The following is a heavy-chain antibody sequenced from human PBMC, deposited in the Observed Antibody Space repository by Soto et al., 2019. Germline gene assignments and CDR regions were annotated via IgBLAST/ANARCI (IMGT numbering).Heavy chain of an antibody. V-gene: IGHV3-23*01. CDR1: GFTFSSYA. D-gene: IGHD1-1*01. CDR3: AKDLNWNRIGGV. CDR2: ISGGGYST. Sequence: QPGGSLRLSCAASGFTFSSYAMGWVRQAPGKGLEWVSGISGGGYSTYYADSVKGRFTISRDDSKNTLSLQLNSLRVEDTAVYYCAKDLNWNRIGGVWGQGTTVTVSS. J-gene: IGHJ6*02.